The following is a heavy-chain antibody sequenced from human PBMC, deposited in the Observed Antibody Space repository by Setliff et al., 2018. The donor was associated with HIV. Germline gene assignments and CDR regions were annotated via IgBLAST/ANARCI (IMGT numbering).Heavy chain of an antibody. CDR1: GGSFSGYY. CDR3: ARADNYYYDSGGYLDH. Sequence: SETLSLTCAVYGGSFSGYYWSWIRQPPGKGLEWIGEFNHGRSTNNNPSLKSRVTISGDTTKDQFSLKLSSVTAADTAVYHCARADNYYYDSGGYLDHWGQGTLVTVSS. CDR2: FNHGRST. V-gene: IGHV4-34*01. D-gene: IGHD3-22*01. J-gene: IGHJ4*01.